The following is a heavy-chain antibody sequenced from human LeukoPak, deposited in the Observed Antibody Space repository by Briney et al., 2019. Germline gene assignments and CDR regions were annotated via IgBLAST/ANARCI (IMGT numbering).Heavy chain of an antibody. CDR3: ARGVVAAAGRTFDF. CDR2: IYHSGST. CDR1: GYSISSGYY. D-gene: IGHD6-13*01. V-gene: IGHV4-38-2*02. J-gene: IGHJ4*02. Sequence: SETLSLTCTVSGYSISSGYYWGWIRQSPGKGLEWIGSIYHSGSTNYNPSLKSRVTISLDTSKNQFSLKLSSVTAADTAVYYCARGVVAAAGRTFDFWGQGTLVTVSS.